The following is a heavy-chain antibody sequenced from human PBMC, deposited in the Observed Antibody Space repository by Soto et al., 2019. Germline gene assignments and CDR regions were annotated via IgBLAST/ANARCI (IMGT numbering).Heavy chain of an antibody. Sequence: PGGSLRLSCAASGFTFSSYSMNWVRQAPGKGLEWVSYISSSSTIYYADSVKGRFTISRDNAKNSLYLQMNSLRDEDTAVYYCARVLGGATIYFDYWGQGTLVTVSS. CDR2: ISSSSTI. V-gene: IGHV3-48*02. D-gene: IGHD1-26*01. CDR3: ARVLGGATIYFDY. J-gene: IGHJ4*02. CDR1: GFTFSSYS.